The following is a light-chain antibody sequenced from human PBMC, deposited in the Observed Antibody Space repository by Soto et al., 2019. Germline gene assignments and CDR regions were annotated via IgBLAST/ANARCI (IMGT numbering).Light chain of an antibody. CDR1: SSDIGGYNY. CDR2: EVS. J-gene: IGLJ1*01. CDR3: SSYAGSNNYV. Sequence: QSALTQPPSASGSPGQSVTISCTGTSSDIGGYNYVSWYQQHPGKAPKLMIYEVSKRPSGVPDRFSGSKSGNTASLTVSGLQAEDEADYYCSSYAGSNNYVFVSVTNVTVL. V-gene: IGLV2-8*01.